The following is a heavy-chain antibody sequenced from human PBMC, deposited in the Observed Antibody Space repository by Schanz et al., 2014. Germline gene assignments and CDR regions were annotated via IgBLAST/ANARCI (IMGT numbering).Heavy chain of an antibody. J-gene: IGHJ4*02. CDR2: TYYSGST. CDR1: GGSVSTYK. D-gene: IGHD3-3*01. CDR3: SASERGVWSVDY. Sequence: QVQLQESGPGLVKPSETLSLTCTVSGGSVSTYKWGWIRQPPGKGLEWIGYTYYSGSTHYNPSLRSRVSISVDTSKNQFSLKLSSVTAADTAVYYCSASERGVWSVDYWGQGTLVTVSS. V-gene: IGHV4-59*06.